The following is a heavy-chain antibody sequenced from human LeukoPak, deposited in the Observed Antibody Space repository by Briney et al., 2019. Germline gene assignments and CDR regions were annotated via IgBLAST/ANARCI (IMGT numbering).Heavy chain of an antibody. CDR2: ISYDGSNK. V-gene: IGHV3-30*03. CDR1: GFTFSSYG. J-gene: IGHJ4*02. D-gene: IGHD5-18*01. CDR3: ASDGWVTTYYFDY. Sequence: PGRSLRLSCAASGFTFSSYGMHWVRQAPGKGLEWVAVISYDGSNKYYADSVKGRFTISRDNSKNTLYLQMNSLRAEDTAVYYCASDGWVTTYYFDYWGQGTLVTVSS.